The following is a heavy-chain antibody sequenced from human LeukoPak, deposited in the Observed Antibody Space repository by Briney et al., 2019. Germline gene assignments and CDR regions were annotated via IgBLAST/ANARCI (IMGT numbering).Heavy chain of an antibody. CDR1: GFTFSNAW. CDR2: IKSKTDGGAT. J-gene: IGHJ3*02. Sequence: GGSLRLSCAASGFTFSNAWMSWVRQAPGKGLEWVGRIKSKTDGGATDYAAPVKGRFTISRDDSKNTLYLQMNSLKTEDTAVYYCTAPLAVAGPYDAFDIWGQGAMVTVSS. V-gene: IGHV3-15*01. D-gene: IGHD6-19*01. CDR3: TAPLAVAGPYDAFDI.